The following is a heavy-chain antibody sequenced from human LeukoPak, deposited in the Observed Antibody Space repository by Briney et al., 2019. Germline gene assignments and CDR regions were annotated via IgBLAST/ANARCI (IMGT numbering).Heavy chain of an antibody. D-gene: IGHD3-10*01. CDR3: ATHYYASGNYYNPIFY. V-gene: IGHV3-30*02. Sequence: GGSLRLSCAASGFTFSRYGMHWVRQAPGKGLEWVAFIRYDESDKKYKDSVKGRFTVSKDNSKNTLSLQMHSLRVEDTAVYYCATHYYASGNYYNPIFYWGQGALVTVS. CDR1: GFTFSRYG. J-gene: IGHJ1*01. CDR2: IRYDESDK.